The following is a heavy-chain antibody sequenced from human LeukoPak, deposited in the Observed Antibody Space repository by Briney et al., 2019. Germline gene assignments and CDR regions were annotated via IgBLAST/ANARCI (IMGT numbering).Heavy chain of an antibody. CDR3: ARLGSKYGADAFDI. CDR2: VYYIGTT. J-gene: IGHJ3*02. V-gene: IGHV4-59*07. CDR1: GGSISGYY. D-gene: IGHD4/OR15-4a*01. Sequence: SDTLSLTCTVSGGSISGYYWSWIRRPPGRGLEYIGFVYYIGTTNYNPSLKSRVTISLDTPKNQFSLNLRYVTAADTAVYYCARLGSKYGADAFDIWGQGTMVSVSS.